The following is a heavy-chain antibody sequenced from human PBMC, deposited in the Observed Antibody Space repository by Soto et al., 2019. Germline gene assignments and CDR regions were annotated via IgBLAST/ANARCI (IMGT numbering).Heavy chain of an antibody. CDR2: ISAYNGNT. D-gene: IGHD3-22*01. CDR3: ARGYDSSGYYYYLGDGGAFAI. V-gene: IGHV1-18*01. CDR1: GYTFTSYG. J-gene: IGHJ3*02. Sequence: QVQLVQSGAEVKKPGASVKVSCKASGYTFTSYGISWVRQAPGQGLEWMGWISAYNGNTNYAQKLQGSVTMSTDTSTSTSFMVLRSLRADDTAVYYCARGYDSSGYYYYLGDGGAFAIWGKGTMVTVSS.